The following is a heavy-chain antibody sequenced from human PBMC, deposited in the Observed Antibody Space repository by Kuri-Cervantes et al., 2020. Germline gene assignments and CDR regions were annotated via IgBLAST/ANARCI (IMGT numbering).Heavy chain of an antibody. J-gene: IGHJ4*02. D-gene: IGHD5-18*01. CDR2: ISYDGLNK. Sequence: GESLKISCAASGFIFNNYGMHWVRQAPGKGLEWVAVISYDGLNKYYADSVKGRFTISRDNSKNTLYLQMNSLRAEDTAVYYCARDSDSSFDYWGQGTLVTVSS. CDR1: GFIFNNYG. CDR3: ARDSDSSFDY. V-gene: IGHV3-30*03.